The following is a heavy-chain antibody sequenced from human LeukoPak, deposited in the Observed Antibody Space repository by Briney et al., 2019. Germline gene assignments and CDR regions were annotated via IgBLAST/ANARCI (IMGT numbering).Heavy chain of an antibody. CDR3: ARDYVPGSGSYYIAGLDFDY. CDR1: GFTFSSYW. D-gene: IGHD3-10*01. Sequence: SGGSLRLSCAASGFTFSSYWMSWVRQAPGKGLEWVANIKQDGSEKYYVDSVKGRFTISRDNAKNSLYLQMNSLRAEDTAVYYCARDYVPGSGSYYIAGLDFDYWGQGTLVTVSS. J-gene: IGHJ4*02. CDR2: IKQDGSEK. V-gene: IGHV3-7*01.